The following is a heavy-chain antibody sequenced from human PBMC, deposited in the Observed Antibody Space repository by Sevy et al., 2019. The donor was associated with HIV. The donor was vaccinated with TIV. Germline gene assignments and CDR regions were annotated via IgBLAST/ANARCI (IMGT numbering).Heavy chain of an antibody. J-gene: IGHJ4*02. D-gene: IGHD1-1*01. V-gene: IGHV4-59*01. CDR2: IYFTGNT. Sequence: SETLSLTCSVSGGSISSYFWTWVRQSPGKGLEWIGNIYFTGNTDYSPSLMSRVPLSLDASKSQFSLTLKSVTAADTAIYFCERDSTTRPRVLDYWGQGTLVTVSS. CDR1: GGSISSYF. CDR3: ERDSTTRPRVLDY.